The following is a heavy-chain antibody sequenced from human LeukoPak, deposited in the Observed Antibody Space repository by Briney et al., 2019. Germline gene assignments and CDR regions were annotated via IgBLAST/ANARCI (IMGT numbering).Heavy chain of an antibody. Sequence: GASVKVSCKPSGYTFTSNAIHWVRQAPGQSHKWMGCINGANGNTEYSHEFQGRVTITRDTSARTAYMELSILTSDDMAIYYCARGAGEGSWLIDYWGQGTLVIVSS. CDR2: INGANGNT. D-gene: IGHD3-16*01. CDR3: ARGAGEGSWLIDY. CDR1: GYTFTSNA. V-gene: IGHV1-3*03. J-gene: IGHJ4*02.